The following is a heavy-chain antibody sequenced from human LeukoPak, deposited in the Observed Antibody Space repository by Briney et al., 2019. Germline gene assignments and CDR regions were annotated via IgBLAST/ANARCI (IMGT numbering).Heavy chain of an antibody. Sequence: GGSLRLSCAASGVTFSSHGMNWVRQAPGKGLEWVSTISGSGYNTYYADSVKGRFTISRDNSKNTLYLQMNSLRAEDTAVYYCAKVVVTANTAFDYWGQGTLVTVSS. CDR1: GVTFSSHG. CDR2: ISGSGYNT. J-gene: IGHJ4*02. CDR3: AKVVVTANTAFDY. D-gene: IGHD2-21*02. V-gene: IGHV3-23*01.